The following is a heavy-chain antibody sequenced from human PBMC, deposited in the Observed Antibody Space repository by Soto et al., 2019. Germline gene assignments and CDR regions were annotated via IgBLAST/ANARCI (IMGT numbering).Heavy chain of an antibody. D-gene: IGHD6-13*01. CDR1: GYTFTSYY. J-gene: IGHJ4*02. CDR3: ARDPVIAAAGTPFDY. Sequence: ASVEVSCKXSGYTFTSYYMHWVRQAPGQGLEWMGIINPSGGSTSYAQKFQGRVTMTRDTSTSTVYMELSSLRSEDTAVYYCARDPVIAAAGTPFDYWGQGTLVTVSS. CDR2: INPSGGST. V-gene: IGHV1-46*01.